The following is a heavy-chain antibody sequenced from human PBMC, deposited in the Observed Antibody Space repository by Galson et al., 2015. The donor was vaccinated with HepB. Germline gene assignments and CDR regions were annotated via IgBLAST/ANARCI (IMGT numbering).Heavy chain of an antibody. J-gene: IGHJ4*02. CDR3: TRARRRDTIGWYYSDF. D-gene: IGHD5-18*01. CDR1: GFTFSDHY. Sequence: SLRLSCAVSGFTFSDHYTDWVRQAPGKGLEWVGRIRNKVNSYTTEYAASVKGRVTISRDNSKSIAYLQMDSLKSEDTAVYYCTRARRRDTIGWYYSDFWGQGTLVTVSS. CDR2: IRNKVNSYTT. V-gene: IGHV3-72*01.